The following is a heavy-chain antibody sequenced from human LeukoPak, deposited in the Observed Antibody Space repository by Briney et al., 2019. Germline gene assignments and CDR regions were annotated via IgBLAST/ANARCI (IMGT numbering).Heavy chain of an antibody. J-gene: IGHJ3*02. CDR2: ISSSSSYI. CDR1: GFTFSSYS. Sequence: GGSLRLSCAASGFTFSSYSMNWVRQAPGKGLEWVSSISSSSSYIYYADSVKGRFTISRGNAKNSLYLQMNSLRAEDTAVYYCASGYSSGWWDAFDIWGPGTMVTVSS. CDR3: ASGYSSGWWDAFDI. V-gene: IGHV3-21*01. D-gene: IGHD6-19*01.